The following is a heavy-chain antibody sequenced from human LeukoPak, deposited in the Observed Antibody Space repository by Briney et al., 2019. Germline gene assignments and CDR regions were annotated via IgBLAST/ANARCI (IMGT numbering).Heavy chain of an antibody. CDR3: VRDRAPSITGIHYYYMDV. Sequence: PGGSLRLSCAASGFTLSDYYMSWIRQAPGKGLEWISYISSSGNTMYYADSVKGRFTISRDNAKNSLYLQMNSLRAEDTAVYSCVRDRAPSITGIHYYYMDVWGKGTTVTVSS. D-gene: IGHD1-20*01. V-gene: IGHV3-11*01. CDR2: ISSSGNTM. J-gene: IGHJ6*03. CDR1: GFTLSDYY.